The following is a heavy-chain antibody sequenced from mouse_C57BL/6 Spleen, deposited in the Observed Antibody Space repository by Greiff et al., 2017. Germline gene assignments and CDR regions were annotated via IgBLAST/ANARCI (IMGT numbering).Heavy chain of an antibody. CDR2: IDPEDGDT. CDR1: GFNFKDYY. CDR3: ARSHYYCEFAMDY. J-gene: IGHJ4*01. V-gene: IGHV14-2*01. D-gene: IGHD1-2*01. Sequence: VQLLQSGAELVKPGASLKLSCTASGFNFKDYYMPWVKQRPEQGLEWIGWIDPEDGDTKYAPTFQGTATITADTSTNTVYLQLSSLTSEDTAIYYCARSHYYCEFAMDYWGQGTSVTVSS.